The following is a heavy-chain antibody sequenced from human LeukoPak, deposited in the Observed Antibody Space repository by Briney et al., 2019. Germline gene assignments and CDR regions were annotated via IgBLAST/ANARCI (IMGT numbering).Heavy chain of an antibody. CDR1: GGSISIYY. V-gene: IGHV4-59*08. CDR3: ARLRQQLIDY. J-gene: IGHJ4*02. D-gene: IGHD6-13*01. CDR2: IYYSGST. Sequence: SETLSLTCTVSGGSISIYYWSWIRQPPGKGLEWIGYIYYSGSTNYNPSLKSRVTISVDTSKNQFSLKLSSVTAADTAVYYCARLRQQLIDYWGQGTLVTVSS.